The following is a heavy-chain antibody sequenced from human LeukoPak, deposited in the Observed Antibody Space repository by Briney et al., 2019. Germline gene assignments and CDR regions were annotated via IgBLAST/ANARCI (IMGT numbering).Heavy chain of an antibody. CDR2: ISAYNGNT. Sequence: ASVKVSCKASGYTFTSYGISWVRQAPGQGLEWMGWISAYNGNTNYAQKLQGRVTMTTDTSTSTAYMELSRLRSDDTAVYYCARGLSNLGAFDIWGQGTMVTVSS. D-gene: IGHD3-16*02. J-gene: IGHJ3*02. CDR3: ARGLSNLGAFDI. V-gene: IGHV1-18*01. CDR1: GYTFTSYG.